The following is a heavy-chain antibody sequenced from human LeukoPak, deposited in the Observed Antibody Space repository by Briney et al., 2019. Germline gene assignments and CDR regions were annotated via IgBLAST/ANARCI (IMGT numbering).Heavy chain of an antibody. CDR2: IYYSGST. D-gene: IGHD2-15*01. J-gene: IGHJ5*02. Sequence: SETLSLTCTVSGGSISSYYWSWIRQPPGKGLEWIGHIYYSGSTNYNPSLKSRVTISVDTSKNQFSLKLSSVTAADTAVYYCAFLGYCSGGSCKGNWFDPWGQGTLVTVSS. CDR1: GGSISSYY. V-gene: IGHV4-59*01. CDR3: AFLGYCSGGSCKGNWFDP.